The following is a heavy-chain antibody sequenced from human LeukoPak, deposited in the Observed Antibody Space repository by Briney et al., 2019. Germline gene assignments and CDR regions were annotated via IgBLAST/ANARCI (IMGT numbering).Heavy chain of an antibody. J-gene: IGHJ4*02. CDR1: GGTFSSYA. CDR2: IIPIFGTA. Sequence: GSSVKVSCKASGGTFSSYAISWVRQAPGQGLEWMGGIIPIFGTANYAQKLQGRVTMTTDTSTSTAYMELRSLRSDDTAVYYCARDSSAVGTPPLDYWGQGTLVTVSS. V-gene: IGHV1-69*05. CDR3: ARDSSAVGTPPLDY. D-gene: IGHD1-14*01.